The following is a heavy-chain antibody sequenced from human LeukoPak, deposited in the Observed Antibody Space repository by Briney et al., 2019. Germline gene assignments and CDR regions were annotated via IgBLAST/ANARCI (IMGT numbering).Heavy chain of an antibody. V-gene: IGHV3-23*01. Sequence: GGSLRLSCAASGFTVSSYAMSWVRQAPGKGLEWVSAISGSGGSTYYADSVKGRFTISRDNSKNTLYLQMNSLRAEDTAVYYCAKYLQDDYGDYGLNYYYMDVWGKGTTVTVSS. CDR1: GFTVSSYA. CDR3: AKYLQDDYGDYGLNYYYMDV. J-gene: IGHJ6*03. CDR2: ISGSGGST. D-gene: IGHD4-17*01.